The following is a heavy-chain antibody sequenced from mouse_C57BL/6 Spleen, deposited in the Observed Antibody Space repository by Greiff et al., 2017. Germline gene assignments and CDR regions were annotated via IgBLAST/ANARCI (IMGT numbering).Heavy chain of an antibody. Sequence: EVHLVESGPGLVKPSQSLSLTCSVTGYSITSGYYWNWIRQFPGNKLEWMGYIIYDGSNNYNPSLKNRISITRDTSKNQFFLKLNSVTTEDTATYYCAREGITTVVAIDYWGQDTTLTVSS. V-gene: IGHV3-6*01. J-gene: IGHJ2*01. D-gene: IGHD1-1*01. CDR1: GYSITSGYY. CDR2: IIYDGSN. CDR3: AREGITTVVAIDY.